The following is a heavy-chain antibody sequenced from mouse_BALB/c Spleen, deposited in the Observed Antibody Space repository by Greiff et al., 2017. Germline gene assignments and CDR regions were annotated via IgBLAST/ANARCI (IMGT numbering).Heavy chain of an antibody. Sequence: VQLKESGAELVKPGASVKLSCTASGFNIKDTYMHWVKQRPEQGLEWIGRIDPANGNTKYDPKFQGKATITADTSSNTAYLQLSSLTSEDTAVYYCARSAILAMDYWGQGTSVTVSS. CDR1: GFNIKDTY. CDR3: ARSAILAMDY. V-gene: IGHV14-3*02. J-gene: IGHJ4*01. CDR2: IDPANGNT.